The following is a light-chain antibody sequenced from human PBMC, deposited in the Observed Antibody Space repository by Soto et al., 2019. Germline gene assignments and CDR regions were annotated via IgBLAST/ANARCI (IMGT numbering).Light chain of an antibody. CDR1: QRIGGY. V-gene: IGKV1-39*01. J-gene: IGKJ2*01. CDR3: HQSSIASYT. Sequence: QAATLVSASVNDRVTXXCRASQRIGGYLNWYQQTPGKAPKLLIYVASSLQSEVPSSFCGSRSGTDFTLTIISRLDADFASYYCHQSSIASYTFGQGTKVDIK. CDR2: VAS.